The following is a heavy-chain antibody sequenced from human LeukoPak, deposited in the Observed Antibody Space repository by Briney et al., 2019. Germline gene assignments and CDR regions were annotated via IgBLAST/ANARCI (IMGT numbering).Heavy chain of an antibody. CDR3: APIAAAGTGY. CDR1: GGTFSSYA. CDR2: IIPIFGTA. J-gene: IGHJ4*02. Sequence: ASVKVSCKASGGTFSSYAISWVRQAPGQGLEWMGGIIPIFGTANYAQKFQGRVTITADEATSTAYMELSSLRSEGTAVYYCAPIAAAGTGYWGQGTLVTVSS. D-gene: IGHD6-13*01. V-gene: IGHV1-69*13.